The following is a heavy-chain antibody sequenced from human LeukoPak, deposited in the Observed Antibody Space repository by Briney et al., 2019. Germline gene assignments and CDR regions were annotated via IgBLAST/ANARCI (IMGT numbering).Heavy chain of an antibody. CDR2: ISGSGGST. D-gene: IGHD3-22*01. CDR1: GFTFSSYA. V-gene: IGHV3-23*01. Sequence: PGGSLRLSCAASGFTFSSYAMSWVRQAPGKGLEWVSAISGSGGSTYYADSVKGRFTISRDNAKNSLYLQMSSLRAEDTAVYYCARDPHYYDSRDVSRIDYWGQGTLVTVSS. J-gene: IGHJ4*02. CDR3: ARDPHYYDSRDVSRIDY.